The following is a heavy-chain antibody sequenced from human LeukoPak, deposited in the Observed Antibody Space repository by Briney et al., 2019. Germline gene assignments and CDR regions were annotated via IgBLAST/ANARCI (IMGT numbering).Heavy chain of an antibody. J-gene: IGHJ4*02. D-gene: IGHD4-17*01. CDR1: GFTFDDYG. CDR2: INWNGGST. Sequence: GGSLRLSCAASGFTFDDYGMSWVRQAPGKGLEWVSGINWNGGSTGYADSVKGRFTISRDNAKNSLYLQMNSLRAEDTALYYCARSQGTVTTRRNYFDYWGQGTLVTVSS. CDR3: ARSQGTVTTRRNYFDY. V-gene: IGHV3-20*04.